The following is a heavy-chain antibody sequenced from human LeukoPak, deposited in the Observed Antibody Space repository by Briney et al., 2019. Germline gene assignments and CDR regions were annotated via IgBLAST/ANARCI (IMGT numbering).Heavy chain of an antibody. CDR2: IYYSGST. CDR1: GGSVSSGSYY. V-gene: IGHV4-61*01. J-gene: IGHJ1*01. Sequence: SETLSLTCTVSGGSVSSGSYYWSWIRQPPGKGLEWIGYIYYSGSTNYNPSLKSRVTISVDTSKNQFSLKLSSVTAADTAVYCCARGELVASMSEYFQHWGQGTLVTVSS. CDR3: ARGELVASMSEYFQH. D-gene: IGHD5-12*01.